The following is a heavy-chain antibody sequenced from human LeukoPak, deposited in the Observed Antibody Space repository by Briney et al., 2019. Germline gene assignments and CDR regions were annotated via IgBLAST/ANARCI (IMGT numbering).Heavy chain of an antibody. D-gene: IGHD3-22*01. CDR2: ISYDGSNK. V-gene: IGHV3-30-3*01. CDR3: AREWGLTYYYDSSGYYYGLDY. Sequence: GGSLRLSCAASGFTFSSYDMHWVRQAPGKGLEWVAVISYDGSNKYYADSVKGRFTISRDNSKNTLYLQMNSLRAEDTAVYYCAREWGLTYYYDSSGYYYGLDYWGQGTLVTISS. J-gene: IGHJ4*02. CDR1: GFTFSSYD.